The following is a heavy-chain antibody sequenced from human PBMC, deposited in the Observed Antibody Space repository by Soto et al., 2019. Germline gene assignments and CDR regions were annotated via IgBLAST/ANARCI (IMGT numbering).Heavy chain of an antibody. CDR3: AREADIVVVPNYYYYGMDV. Sequence: GASVKVSCKASGYTFTSYGISWVRQAPGQGLEWMGWISAYNGNTNYAQKLQGRVTMTTDTSTSTAYMELRSLRSDDTAVYYCAREADIVVVPNYYYYGMDVWGQGTTVTVSS. D-gene: IGHD2-2*01. J-gene: IGHJ6*02. CDR1: GYTFTSYG. V-gene: IGHV1-18*01. CDR2: ISAYNGNT.